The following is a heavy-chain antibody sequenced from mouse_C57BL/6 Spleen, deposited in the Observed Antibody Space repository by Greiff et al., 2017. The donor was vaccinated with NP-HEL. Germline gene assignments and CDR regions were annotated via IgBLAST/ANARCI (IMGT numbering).Heavy chain of an antibody. CDR3: AREGFLFAY. Sequence: QVQLKQSGPELVKPGASVKISCKASGYAFSSSWMNWVKQRPGKGLEWIGRIYPGDGDTNYNGKFKGKATLTADKSSSTAYMQLSSLTSEDSAVYFCAREGFLFAYWGQGTLVTVSA. CDR1: GYAFSSSW. V-gene: IGHV1-82*01. J-gene: IGHJ3*01. CDR2: IYPGDGDT.